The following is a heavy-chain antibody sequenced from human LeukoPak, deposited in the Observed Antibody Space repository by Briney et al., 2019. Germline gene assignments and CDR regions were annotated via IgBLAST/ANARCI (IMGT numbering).Heavy chain of an antibody. V-gene: IGHV3-7*01. CDR1: GSTFSSYW. J-gene: IGHJ4*02. CDR2: IKQDGSDK. CDR3: AREANGSPSDY. D-gene: IGHD5-24*01. Sequence: GGSLRLSCAASGSTFSSYWMSWVRQAPGKGLEWVANIKQDGSDKYYVDSVKGRFTISRDNAKNSLYLQMNSLRAEDTAVYYCAREANGSPSDYWGQGTLVTVSS.